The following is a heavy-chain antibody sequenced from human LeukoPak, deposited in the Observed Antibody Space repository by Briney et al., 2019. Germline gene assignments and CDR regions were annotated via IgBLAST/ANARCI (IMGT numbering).Heavy chain of an antibody. D-gene: IGHD6-19*01. CDR3: AKRVGPYSSGWYFDY. J-gene: IGHJ4*02. Sequence: GSLRLSCAASGFTFSSYAMSWVRQAPGKGLEWVSAISGSGGSTYYADSVKGRFTISRDNSKNTLYLQMNSLRAEDTAVYYCAKRVGPYSSGWYFDYWGQGTLVTVSS. CDR1: GFTFSSYA. CDR2: ISGSGGST. V-gene: IGHV3-23*01.